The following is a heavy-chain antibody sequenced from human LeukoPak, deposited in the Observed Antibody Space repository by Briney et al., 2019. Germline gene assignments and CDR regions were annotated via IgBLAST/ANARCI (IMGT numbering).Heavy chain of an antibody. CDR3: TRDLGVVTTEFFDY. CDR1: GFTFGDYA. D-gene: IGHD2-21*02. J-gene: IGHJ4*02. V-gene: IGHV3-49*04. CDR2: IRSKAYGGTT. Sequence: GGSLRLSCTASGFTFGDYAMSWVRQAPGKGLEWVGFIRSKAYGGTTEYAASVKGRFTISRDDSISIAYLQMNSLKTEDTAVYYCTRDLGVVTTEFFDYWGQGTLVTVSS.